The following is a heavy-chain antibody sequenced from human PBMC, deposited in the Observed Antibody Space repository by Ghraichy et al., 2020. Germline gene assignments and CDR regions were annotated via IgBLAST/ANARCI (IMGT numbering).Heavy chain of an antibody. D-gene: IGHD3-22*01. J-gene: IGHJ3*02. V-gene: IGHV5-51*01. CDR2: IYPSDSDT. CDR1: GYSFTRYR. CDR3: ASLGYYDSSGYYPGGAFDI. Sequence: GESLNISCKVSGYSFTRYRIGWVRQMPGKGLEWMGIIYPSDSDTRYSPSFQGQVTISADKSISTAYLQWSSLKASDTAIYYCASLGYYDSSGYYPGGAFDICGQGTMVTVSS.